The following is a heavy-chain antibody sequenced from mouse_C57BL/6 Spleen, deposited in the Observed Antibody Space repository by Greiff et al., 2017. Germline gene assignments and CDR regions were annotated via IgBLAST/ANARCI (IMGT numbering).Heavy chain of an antibody. J-gene: IGHJ2*01. D-gene: IGHD1-1*01. Sequence: QVQLKESGPELVKPGASVKISCKASGYTFTDYYINWVKQRPGQGLEWIGWIFPGSGSTYYNEKFKGKATLTVDKSSSTAYMLLSSLTSEDSAVYFCARVDYYGSSPFDYWGQGTTLTVSS. CDR3: ARVDYYGSSPFDY. CDR1: GYTFTDYY. V-gene: IGHV1-75*01. CDR2: IFPGSGST.